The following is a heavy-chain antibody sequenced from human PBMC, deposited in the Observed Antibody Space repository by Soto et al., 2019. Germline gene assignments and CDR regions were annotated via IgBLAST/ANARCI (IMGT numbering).Heavy chain of an antibody. CDR2: ISSSGSYT. D-gene: IGHD2-21*01. V-gene: IGHV3-21*01. CDR1: GFTLSSNS. CDR3: ARDRDELVGIFPYYYGMDV. Sequence: EVQLVESGGGLVKPGGSLRLSCVASGFTLSSNSMTWVRQAPGKGLERVASISSSGSYTHYADSVKGRFTISRNNGKNSLSLQMNSLRADDTAVYYCARDRDELVGIFPYYYGMDVWGQGTTVTVSS. J-gene: IGHJ6*02.